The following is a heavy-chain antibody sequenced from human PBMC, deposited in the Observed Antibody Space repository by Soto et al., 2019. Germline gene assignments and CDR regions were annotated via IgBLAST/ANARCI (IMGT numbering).Heavy chain of an antibody. CDR2: IYPGDSDT. CDR3: VSNYYDSSGYYYVLGY. J-gene: IGHJ4*02. D-gene: IGHD3-22*01. Sequence: GEFLKISCKGSGYSFTSYWIGWVRQMPGKGLEWMGIIYPGDSDTRYSPSFQGQVTISADKSISTAYLQWSSLKASDTAMYYCVSNYYDSSGYYYVLGYWGQGTLVTVSS. V-gene: IGHV5-51*01. CDR1: GYSFTSYW.